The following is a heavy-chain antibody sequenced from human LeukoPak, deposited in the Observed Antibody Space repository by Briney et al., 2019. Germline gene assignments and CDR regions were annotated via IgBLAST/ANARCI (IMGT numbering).Heavy chain of an antibody. D-gene: IGHD3-3*01. Sequence: PSETLSLTCAVSGYSISSGYYWGWIRQPPGKGLEWIGRIYHSGSTYYNPSLKSRVTISVDTSKNQFSLQLSSVTAADTAVYYCAGIPLEWLATFDYWGQGTLVTVSS. CDR3: AGIPLEWLATFDY. CDR1: GYSISSGYY. V-gene: IGHV4-38-2*01. CDR2: IYHSGST. J-gene: IGHJ4*02.